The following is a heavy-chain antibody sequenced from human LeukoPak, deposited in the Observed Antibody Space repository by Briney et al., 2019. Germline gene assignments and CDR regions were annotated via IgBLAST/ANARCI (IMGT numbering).Heavy chain of an antibody. J-gene: IGHJ6*02. CDR2: IYTGGST. V-gene: IGHV3-53*04. D-gene: IGHD6-13*01. Sequence: GGSLRLSCAASGFTVSSNYMSWVRQAPGKGLEWVSVIYTGGSTYYADSVKGRFTISRHNSKNTLYLQMNSLRPEDTAVYYCARDSAAGSRHYYGMDVWGQGTTVTVSS. CDR3: ARDSAAGSRHYYGMDV. CDR1: GFTVSSNY.